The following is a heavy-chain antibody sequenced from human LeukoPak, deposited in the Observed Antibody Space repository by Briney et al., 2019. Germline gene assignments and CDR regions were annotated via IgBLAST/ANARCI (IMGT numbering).Heavy chain of an antibody. CDR3: AGQWLRLGPIDY. J-gene: IGHJ4*02. CDR1: GYTFTGYY. CDR2: INPNSGGT. Sequence: GASVKVSCKASGYTFTGYYMHWVRQAPGQGLEWMGWINPNSGGTNYAQKLQGRVTMTTDTSTSTAYMELRSLRSDDTAVYYCAGQWLRLGPIDYWGQGTLVSVSS. D-gene: IGHD5-12*01. V-gene: IGHV1-2*02.